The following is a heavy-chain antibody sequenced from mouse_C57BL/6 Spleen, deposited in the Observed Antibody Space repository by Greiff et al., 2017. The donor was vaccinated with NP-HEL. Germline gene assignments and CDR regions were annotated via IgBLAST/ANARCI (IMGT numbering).Heavy chain of an antibody. D-gene: IGHD4-1*01. Sequence: LVKPGASVKMSCKASGYTFTDYNMHWVKQSHGKSLEWIGYINPINGGTSYNQKFKGKATLTVNKSSSTAYMELRSLTSEDSAVYYCASLGPWFAYWGQGTLVTVSA. CDR3: ASLGPWFAY. J-gene: IGHJ3*01. V-gene: IGHV1-22*01. CDR2: INPINGGT. CDR1: GYTFTDYN.